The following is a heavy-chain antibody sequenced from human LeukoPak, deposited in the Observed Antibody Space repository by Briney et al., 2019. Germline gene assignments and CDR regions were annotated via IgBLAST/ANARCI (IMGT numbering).Heavy chain of an antibody. Sequence: ASVKVSCKASGYTFTYHYLHWVRQAPGQALEWMGWITPFNGNTNYAQKFQDRVTITRDRSMSTAYMELSSLRSEDTAIYYCATSDYYDSSGYYSPFDYWGQGTLVTVSS. CDR2: ITPFNGNT. CDR1: GYTFTYHY. D-gene: IGHD3-22*01. CDR3: ATSDYYDSSGYYSPFDY. V-gene: IGHV1-45*02. J-gene: IGHJ4*02.